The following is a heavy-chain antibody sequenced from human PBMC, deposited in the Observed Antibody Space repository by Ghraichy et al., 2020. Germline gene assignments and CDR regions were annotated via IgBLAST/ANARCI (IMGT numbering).Heavy chain of an antibody. CDR1: GFTFSSYS. CDR3: ARGQGGV. CDR2: ISSSSSTI. V-gene: IGHV3-48*01. J-gene: IGHJ6*02. Sequence: LNISCAASGFTFSSYSMNWVRQAPGKGLEWVSYISSSSSTINYADSVKDRFTISRDNAKNSLYLQMNSLRAEDTAVYYCARGQGGVWGQGTTVTVSS. D-gene: IGHD3-16*01.